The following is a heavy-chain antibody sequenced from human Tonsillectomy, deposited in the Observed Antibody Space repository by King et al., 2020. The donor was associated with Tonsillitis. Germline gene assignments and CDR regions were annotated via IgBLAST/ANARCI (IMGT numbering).Heavy chain of an antibody. J-gene: IGHJ4*02. V-gene: IGHV4-31*03. CDR1: GGSISSDGYF. Sequence: QLQESGPGLVKPSQTLSLTCTVSGGSISSDGYFWSWIRQHPGRGLEWIGYIFYSGSTYYNPSLKSRVTISVDTSKNQFSLKLTSVTAADTAVYYCARLGEQQLVIDYWGQGTLVTVSS. D-gene: IGHD6-13*01. CDR3: ARLGEQQLVIDY. CDR2: IFYSGST.